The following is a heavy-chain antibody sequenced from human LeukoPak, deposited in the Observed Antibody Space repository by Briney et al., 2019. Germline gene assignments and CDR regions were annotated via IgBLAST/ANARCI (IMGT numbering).Heavy chain of an antibody. Sequence: GESLKISCQGSGYSFTTCWIAWVRQMPGKGLEWMGIIYPGDSNTRYSSSFQGQVTISVDRSISTAYLQWSSLKASDTAIYYCARRGSKNWFDPWGQGTQVTVSS. D-gene: IGHD5-12*01. CDR1: GYSFTTCW. CDR3: ARRGSKNWFDP. J-gene: IGHJ5*02. V-gene: IGHV5-51*01. CDR2: IYPGDSNT.